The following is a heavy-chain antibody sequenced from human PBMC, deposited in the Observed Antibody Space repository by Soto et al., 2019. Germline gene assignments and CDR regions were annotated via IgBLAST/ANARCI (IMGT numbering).Heavy chain of an antibody. V-gene: IGHV1-18*01. CDR3: ARGRYGDY. J-gene: IGHJ4*02. CDR1: GYTFTDYG. D-gene: IGHD1-1*01. CDR2: ISAHNGNT. Sequence: QVHLVQSGAEVKKPGASVKVSCKGSGYTFTDYGIAWVRQAPGQGLEWVGWISAHNGNTEYAQKLQGRVTVTRDTSTSTAYMESRSLRSDDTAVYYCARGRYGDYWGQGALVTVSS.